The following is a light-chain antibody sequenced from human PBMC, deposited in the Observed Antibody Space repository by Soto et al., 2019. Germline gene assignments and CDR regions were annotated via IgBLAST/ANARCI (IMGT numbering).Light chain of an antibody. V-gene: IGKV3-20*01. J-gene: IGKJ1*01. Sequence: EIVLTQSPDTLSLSPGERATLSCRASQRIISSYLVWYQQRPGQAPRLLIHGVSNRATGIPDRFSGSGSGTDFTLTISRLEPEDLAVYYCQQFGSASRTFGQGTKVEIK. CDR2: GVS. CDR3: QQFGSASRT. CDR1: QRIISSY.